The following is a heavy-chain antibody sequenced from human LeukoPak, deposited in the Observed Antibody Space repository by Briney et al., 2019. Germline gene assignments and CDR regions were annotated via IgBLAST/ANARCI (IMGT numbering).Heavy chain of an antibody. J-gene: IGHJ4*02. Sequence: ASVKVSCKASGGTFSSYAISWVRQAPGQGLEWMGGIIPIFGTANYAQNFQGRVTMTRDTSTSTVYMELSSLRSEDTAVYYCARGRYSSSYWGQGTLVTVSS. CDR1: GGTFSSYA. V-gene: IGHV1-69*05. D-gene: IGHD6-19*01. CDR3: ARGRYSSSY. CDR2: IIPIFGTA.